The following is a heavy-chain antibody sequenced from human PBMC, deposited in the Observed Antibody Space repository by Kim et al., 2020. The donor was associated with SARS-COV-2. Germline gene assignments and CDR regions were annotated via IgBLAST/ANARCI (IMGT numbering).Heavy chain of an antibody. CDR2: LSDSGGDT. CDR3: AKKGIPARGQWYCDL. D-gene: IGHD6-13*01. J-gene: IGHJ2*01. Sequence: GGSLRLSCAASGFTFSSFGMTWVRQAPGKGLEWVSILSDSGGDTFYADSVKGRFTISRDNSKNTLYLQMNSLRAEDTAVYYCAKKGIPARGQWYCDLWGRGTLVTVSS. CDR1: GFTFSSFG. V-gene: IGHV3-23*01.